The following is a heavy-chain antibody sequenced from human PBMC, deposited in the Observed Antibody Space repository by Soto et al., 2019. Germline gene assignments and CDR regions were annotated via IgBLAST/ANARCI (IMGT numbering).Heavy chain of an antibody. Sequence: SHTLSLTCAISGDSVSNNRAAWNWIRQSPSRGLEWLGRTYYRSKWYNDYAVSVKSRITITPDTSKNQFSLQLNSVTPEDTAVYYRARAEFDIVLMVFDSFDYWGHGTLVTVSS. CDR3: ARAEFDIVLMVFDSFDY. CDR1: GDSVSNNRAA. V-gene: IGHV6-1*01. D-gene: IGHD2-8*01. J-gene: IGHJ4*01. CDR2: TYYRSKWYN.